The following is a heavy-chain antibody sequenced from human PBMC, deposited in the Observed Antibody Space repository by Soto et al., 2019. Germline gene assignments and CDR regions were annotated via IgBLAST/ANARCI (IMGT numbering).Heavy chain of an antibody. D-gene: IGHD6-19*01. CDR1: GFTFSSYA. CDR2: ISGSGGST. V-gene: IGHV3-23*01. CDR3: AKRPSLSGWSTFDY. Sequence: GGSLRLSCAASGFTFSSYAMSWVPQAPGKGLEWVSAISGSGGSTYYADSVKGRFTISRDNSKNTLYLQMNSLRAEDTAVYYCAKRPSLSGWSTFDYWGQGTLVTVSS. J-gene: IGHJ4*02.